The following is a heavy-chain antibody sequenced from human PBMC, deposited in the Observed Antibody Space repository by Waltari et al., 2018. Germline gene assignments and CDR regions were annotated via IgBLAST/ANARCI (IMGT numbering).Heavy chain of an antibody. CDR1: GFTFISDW. Sequence: EVQLVESGGDLVQPGGSLRLSCAASGFTFISDWITWVRQAPGKGLEWVANIQRDGNGKYYADSVKGRFTISRDNAKNSLYLQMNSLRAEDTAVYYCARAYSGSYETWGQGTLVTVSS. CDR2: IQRDGNGK. V-gene: IGHV3-7*01. D-gene: IGHD1-26*01. CDR3: ARAYSGSYET. J-gene: IGHJ3*01.